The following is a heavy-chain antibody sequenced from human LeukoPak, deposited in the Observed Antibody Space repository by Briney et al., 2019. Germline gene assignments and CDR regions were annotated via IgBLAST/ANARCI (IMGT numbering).Heavy chain of an antibody. V-gene: IGHV1-18*01. CDR3: ARDEHRDEGSRDGYNAWFDP. Sequence: ASVKVSCKASGYTFTSYGISWVRQAPEQGLEWMGWISAYNGNTNYAQKLQGRVTMTTDTSTSTAYMELRSLRSDDTAVYYCARDEHRDEGSRDGYNAWFDPWGQGTLVTVSS. D-gene: IGHD5-24*01. CDR2: ISAYNGNT. J-gene: IGHJ5*02. CDR1: GYTFTSYG.